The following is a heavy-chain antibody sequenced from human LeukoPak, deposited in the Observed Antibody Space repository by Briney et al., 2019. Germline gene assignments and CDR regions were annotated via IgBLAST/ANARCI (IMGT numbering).Heavy chain of an antibody. Sequence: SETLSLTCTVSGGSISSSNYYWGWIRQPPGKGLEWIGSIYYSGSTYYNPSLKSRVTISVDTSKNQFSLKLSSVTAADTAVYYCARSPLLWFGDSGYWGPGTLVTVSS. V-gene: IGHV4-39*07. D-gene: IGHD3-10*01. CDR3: ARSPLLWFGDSGY. CDR2: IYYSGST. CDR1: GGSISSSNYY. J-gene: IGHJ4*02.